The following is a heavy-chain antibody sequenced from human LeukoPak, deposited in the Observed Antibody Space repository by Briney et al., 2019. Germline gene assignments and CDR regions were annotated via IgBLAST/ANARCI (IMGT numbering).Heavy chain of an antibody. CDR2: IKADGSEK. CDR1: GFTFDDYA. Sequence: GGSLRLSCAASGFTFDDYAMHWVRQAPGKGLEWVANIKADGSEKFYVDSLKGRFTISRDNAKNSLYLQMNSLRAEDTAVYYCSRDGGRKEDYWGQGTLVTVSS. CDR3: SRDGGRKEDY. V-gene: IGHV3-7*01. J-gene: IGHJ4*02.